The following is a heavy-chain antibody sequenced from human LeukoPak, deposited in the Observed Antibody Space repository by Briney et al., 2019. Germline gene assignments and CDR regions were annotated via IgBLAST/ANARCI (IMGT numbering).Heavy chain of an antibody. D-gene: IGHD5-18*01. CDR1: GFTFSDYY. Sequence: GGSLRLSCAASGFTFSDYYMSWIRQAPGKGLEWVSYISSSGSTIYYADSVKGRFTISRDNAKNSLYLQVNSLRAEDTAVYYCARGAALVTDKYFDYWGHGTLVTVSS. CDR3: ARGAALVTDKYFDY. V-gene: IGHV3-11*01. J-gene: IGHJ4*01. CDR2: ISSSGSTI.